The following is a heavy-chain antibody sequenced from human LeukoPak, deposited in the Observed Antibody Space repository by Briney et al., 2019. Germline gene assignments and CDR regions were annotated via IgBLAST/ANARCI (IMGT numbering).Heavy chain of an antibody. D-gene: IGHD2-2*01. CDR1: GDIVSSNNAA. J-gene: IGHJ4*02. CDR2: TYYRSNWYF. Sequence: SQTLSLTCTLSGDIVSSNNAAWHWIRQSPTRGLEWLGRTYYRSNWYFDYAVSVKSRITINPDTSRNQFSLQLNSVTAEDTAVYYCARGGSYQLPDCWGQGTQVTVSS. V-gene: IGHV6-1*01. CDR3: ARGGSYQLPDC.